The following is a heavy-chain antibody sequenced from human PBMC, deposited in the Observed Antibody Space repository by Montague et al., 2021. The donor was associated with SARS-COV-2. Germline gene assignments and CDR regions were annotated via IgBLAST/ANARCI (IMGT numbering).Heavy chain of an antibody. CDR3: ARWGLRVATTETYYYFGMDV. D-gene: IGHD5-12*01. CDR1: GGSFRSHY. CDR2: INHSGIT. J-gene: IGHJ6*02. Sequence: SETLSLTCAVNGGSFRSHYWSWIRQSPGKGLEWIAEINHSGITNYNPSLKSRVTISVDTSESQFSLKLSSVTAADTAVYYRARWGLRVATTETYYYFGMDVWGQGTTVTVSS. V-gene: IGHV4-34*01.